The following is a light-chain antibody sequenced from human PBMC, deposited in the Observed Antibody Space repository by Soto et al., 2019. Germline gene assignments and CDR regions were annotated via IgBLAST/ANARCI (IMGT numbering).Light chain of an antibody. Sequence: EIVLTQSPATLSVSPGDRATLSCRASERIGTYLAWYQQKPGQAPRLLIYDASNRATGGPARFSGTGAGTDFPLTISSLEAEDFAVVFCQHHGDSPPMWTFGRGTKVEIK. CDR3: QHHGDSPPMWT. CDR2: DAS. CDR1: ERIGTY. V-gene: IGKV3-11*01. J-gene: IGKJ1*01.